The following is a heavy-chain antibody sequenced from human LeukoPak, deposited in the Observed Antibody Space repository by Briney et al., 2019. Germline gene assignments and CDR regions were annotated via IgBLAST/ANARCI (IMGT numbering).Heavy chain of an antibody. CDR3: AKDPTLVRGVAYFDY. J-gene: IGHJ4*02. CDR1: GFTFSSYA. Sequence: GGSLRLSCAASGFTFSSYAMSWVRQAPGKGLEWVSAISGSGGSTYYADSVKGRFTISRDNSKNTLYLQMNSLRAEDTAVYYCAKDPTLVRGVAYFDYWGQGTLVTVSS. V-gene: IGHV3-23*01. CDR2: ISGSGGST. D-gene: IGHD3-10*01.